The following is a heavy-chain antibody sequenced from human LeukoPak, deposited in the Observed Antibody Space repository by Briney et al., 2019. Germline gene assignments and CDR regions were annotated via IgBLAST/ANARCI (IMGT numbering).Heavy chain of an antibody. CDR1: GDSISSDY. V-gene: IGHV4-59*01. CDR3: ARADNYYDGSGYYAYDY. J-gene: IGHJ4*02. Sequence: PSETLSLTCTVSGDSISSDYWSWLRQPPGKGVEWIAYMHHSGITSYNPSLRRQVTMSVDTSKNQFSLKLSSVSAADTAVYYCARADNYYDGSGYYAYDYWGQGTLVTVSS. D-gene: IGHD3-22*01. CDR2: MHHSGIT.